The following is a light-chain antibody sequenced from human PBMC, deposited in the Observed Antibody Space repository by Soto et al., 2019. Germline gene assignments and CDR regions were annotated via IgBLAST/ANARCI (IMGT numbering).Light chain of an antibody. CDR3: QQYNIWPPWT. V-gene: IGKV3-15*01. Sequence: IVMTQSPATLSVSPGERATLSCRASQSVSSNLAWYQQKPGQAPRLLIYGASTRATGVPARFSGSGSGTEFTLTISSLQSEDFALYYCQQYNIWPPWTFGRGTKVDIK. J-gene: IGKJ1*01. CDR2: GAS. CDR1: QSVSSN.